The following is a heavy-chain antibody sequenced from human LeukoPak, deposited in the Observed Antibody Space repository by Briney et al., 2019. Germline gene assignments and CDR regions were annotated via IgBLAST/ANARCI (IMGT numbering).Heavy chain of an antibody. V-gene: IGHV3-23*01. CDR2: ISGSGGSR. CDR1: GFTFSSYA. Sequence: GGSLRLSCAASGFTFSSYAMSWVRQAPGKGLEWVSGISGSGGSRYHADSVKGRFTISRDNSKNTLYLQMNSLRAEDTAVYYCAKERTAAAGELFDFWGQGTLVTVSS. J-gene: IGHJ4*02. CDR3: AKERTAAAGELFDF. D-gene: IGHD6-13*01.